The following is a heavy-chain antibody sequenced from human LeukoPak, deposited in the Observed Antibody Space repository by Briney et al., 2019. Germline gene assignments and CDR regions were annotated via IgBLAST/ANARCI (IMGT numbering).Heavy chain of an antibody. CDR3: ARGHDSIRTFGEVIKSRTRWFDP. D-gene: IGHD3-3*01. CDR1: GGSISSGSYY. J-gene: IGHJ5*02. Sequence: PSETLSLTCTVSGGSISSGSYYWSWIRQPAGKGLEWIGRIYTSGSTNYNPSLKSRVTISYTSKNQFSLKLNSVSAADTAVYYCARGHDSIRTFGEVIKSRTRWFDPWGQETLVTVSS. CDR2: IYTSGST. V-gene: IGHV4-61*02.